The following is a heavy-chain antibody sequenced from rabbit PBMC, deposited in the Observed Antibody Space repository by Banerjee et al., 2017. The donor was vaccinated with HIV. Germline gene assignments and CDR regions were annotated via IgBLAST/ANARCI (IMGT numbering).Heavy chain of an antibody. CDR2: INSSSGNT. J-gene: IGHJ4*01. CDR3: ARDLAAVTGWNFGL. Sequence: QSLEESGGDLVKPGASLTLTCTASGFSFSSYYYMYWVRQAPGKGLEWIACINSSSGNTVYARWAKGRFTISKTSSTTVTLQMTSLTAAGTASYFCARDLAAVTGWNFGLWGPCTLVTVS. D-gene: IGHD7-1*01. CDR1: GFSFSSYYY. V-gene: IGHV1S40*01.